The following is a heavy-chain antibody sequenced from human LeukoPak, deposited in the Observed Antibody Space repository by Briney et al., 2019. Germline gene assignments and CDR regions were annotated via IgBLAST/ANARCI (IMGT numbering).Heavy chain of an antibody. Sequence: GGSLRLSCAASGFTFSSYAMHWVRQAPGKGLEWVAVISYDGSNKYYADSVKGRFTISRDNSKNTLYLQMNSLRAEDTAVYYCANRPEDCSSTSCPKYFQHWGQGTLVTVSS. D-gene: IGHD2-2*01. CDR3: ANRPEDCSSTSCPKYFQH. CDR1: GFTFSSYA. CDR2: ISYDGSNK. V-gene: IGHV3-30-3*01. J-gene: IGHJ1*01.